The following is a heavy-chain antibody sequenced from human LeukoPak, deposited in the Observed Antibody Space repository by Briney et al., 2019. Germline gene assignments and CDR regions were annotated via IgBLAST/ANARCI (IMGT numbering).Heavy chain of an antibody. CDR2: ISYHGSNE. CDR1: GFTFSTYP. J-gene: IGHJ4*02. D-gene: IGHD3-9*01. Sequence: GGSLRLSCEASGFTFSTYPMHWVRQAPDKGLEWVAMISYHGSNEYYADSVKGRFTISRDNSKNTLYQQMNNPRVEDTAIYYCARVHDTTGYYRYFDSWGQGTLVTVSS. V-gene: IGHV3-30*04. CDR3: ARVHDTTGYYRYFDS.